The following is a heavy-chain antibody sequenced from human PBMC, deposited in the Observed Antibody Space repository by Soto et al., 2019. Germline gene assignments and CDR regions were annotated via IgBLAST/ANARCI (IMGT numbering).Heavy chain of an antibody. CDR3: ARAPPGYDFWSGYSHYMDV. D-gene: IGHD3-3*01. CDR1: GFTFSSYD. CDR2: IGTAGDT. V-gene: IGHV3-13*01. Sequence: AEVSLRLSCAASGFTFSSYDMHWVRQAKGKGLEWVSAIGTAGDTYYPGSVKGRFTISRENAKNSLYLQMNSLRAGDTAVYYCARAPPGYDFWSGYSHYMDVWGKGTTVTVSS. J-gene: IGHJ6*03.